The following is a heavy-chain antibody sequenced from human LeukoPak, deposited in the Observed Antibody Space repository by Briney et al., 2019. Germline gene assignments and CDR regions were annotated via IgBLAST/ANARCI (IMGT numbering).Heavy chain of an antibody. CDR1: GYTFTSYD. V-gene: IGHV1-8*03. Sequence: GAPVKVSCKASGYTFTSYDINWVRQATGQGLEWMGWMNPNSGNTGYAQKFQGRVTITRNTSISTAYMELSSLRSEDTAVYYCAADMGLGSGSFWTNWFDPWGQGTLVTVSS. CDR3: AADMGLGSGSFWTNWFDP. CDR2: MNPNSGNT. J-gene: IGHJ5*02. D-gene: IGHD1-26*01.